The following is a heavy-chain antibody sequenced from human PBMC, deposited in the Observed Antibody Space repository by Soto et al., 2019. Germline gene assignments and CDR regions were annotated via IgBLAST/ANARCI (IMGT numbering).Heavy chain of an antibody. D-gene: IGHD1-1*01. CDR1: GFTFSSYG. CDR3: AKDDGKRRTNYYSGMDV. Sequence: GGSLRLSCAASGFTFSSYGMHWVRQAPGKGLEWVAVISYDGSNKYYADSVKGRFTISRDNSKNTLYLQMNSLRAEDTAVYYCAKDDGKRRTNYYSGMDVGAQGTTVTVYS. V-gene: IGHV3-30*18. CDR2: ISYDGSNK. J-gene: IGHJ6*02.